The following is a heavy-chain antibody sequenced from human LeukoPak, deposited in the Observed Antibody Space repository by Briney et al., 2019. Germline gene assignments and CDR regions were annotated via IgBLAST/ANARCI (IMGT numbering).Heavy chain of an antibody. CDR1: GYSISSGYY. CDR3: ARYSSSWSEYFQH. J-gene: IGHJ1*01. D-gene: IGHD6-13*01. CDR2: IYHSGST. Sequence: SETLSLTCAVSGYSISSGYYWGWIRQPPGKGLEWIGSIYHSGSTYYNPSLKSRVTISVDTSKNQFSLKLSSVTAADTAVYYCARYSSSWSEYFQHWGQGTLVTVSS. V-gene: IGHV4-38-2*01.